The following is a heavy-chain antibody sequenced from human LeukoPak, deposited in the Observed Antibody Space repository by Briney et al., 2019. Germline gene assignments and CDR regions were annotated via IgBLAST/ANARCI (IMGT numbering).Heavy chain of an antibody. J-gene: IGHJ4*02. V-gene: IGHV3-30*02. CDR2: IRYEGSNK. Sequence: GGSLRLSCAASGFTFSSYGMHCVRQAPGKGLEWVAFIRYEGSNKYYADSVKGRFTIYRDNSKNTLYLQMNSLRAEDTAVYYCAKDWGMAFDYWGQGTLVTVSS. CDR3: AKDWGMAFDY. CDR1: GFTFSSYG. D-gene: IGHD3-16*01.